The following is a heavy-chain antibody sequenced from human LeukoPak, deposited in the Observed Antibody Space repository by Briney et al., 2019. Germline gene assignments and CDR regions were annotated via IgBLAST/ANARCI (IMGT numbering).Heavy chain of an antibody. J-gene: IGHJ4*02. CDR2: IRSKAYGGTT. CDR3: TREGGSYYPIDY. V-gene: IGHV3-49*04. CDR1: GFTFGDYA. D-gene: IGHD1-26*01. Sequence: PGRSLRLSCTASGFTFGDYAMSWVRQAPGKGLEWVGFIRSKAYGGTTEYAASVKGRFTISRDDSKSIAYLQMNSLKTEDTAVYYCTREGGSYYPIDYWGQGTLVTVSS.